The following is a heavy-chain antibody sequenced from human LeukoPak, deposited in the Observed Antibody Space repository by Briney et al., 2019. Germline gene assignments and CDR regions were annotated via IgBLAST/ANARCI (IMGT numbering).Heavy chain of an antibody. CDR3: ARVGCSGGSCYLLGKYNWFDP. V-gene: IGHV4-31*03. D-gene: IGHD2-15*01. Sequence: PSETLSLTCTVSGGSINSGGYYWSWIRQHPGKGLEWIGYIYYSGSTYYNPSLKSRVTISVDMSKNQFSLKLSSVTAADTAVYYCARVGCSGGSCYLLGKYNWFDPWGQGTLVTVSS. J-gene: IGHJ5*02. CDR2: IYYSGST. CDR1: GGSINSGGYY.